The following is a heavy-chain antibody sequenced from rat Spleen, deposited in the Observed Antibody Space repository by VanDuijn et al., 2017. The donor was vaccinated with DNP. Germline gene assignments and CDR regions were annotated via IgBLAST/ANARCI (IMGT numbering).Heavy chain of an antibody. CDR2: IIYDGSRT. CDR3: ATQGKHTTGSGYFDY. V-gene: IGHV5S10*01. CDR1: GFTFSDYN. Sequence: EVQLVESGGGLVQPGRSLKLSCAASGFTFSDYNMAWVRQAPKKGLEWVATIIYDGSRTYYRDSVKGRFTISRDNAKSTLYLQMDSLRSEDTATYYCATQGKHTTGSGYFDYWGQGVMVTVSS. D-gene: IGHD1-9*01. J-gene: IGHJ2*01.